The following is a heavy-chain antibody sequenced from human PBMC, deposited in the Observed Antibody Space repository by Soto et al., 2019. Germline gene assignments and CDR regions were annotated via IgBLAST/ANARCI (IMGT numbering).Heavy chain of an antibody. Sequence: EVQLLESGGGLVQPGGSLRLSCAASGFTFSSYAMKWVRQAPGKGLEWVSLIGESGTPTYYADSVKGRFTISRDNCGNRLFLEMYSLRAEDTAVYYCARYIPGVRYYGMDVWGQGTTVTVSS. D-gene: IGHD5-18*01. CDR1: GFTFSSYA. CDR3: ARYIPGVRYYGMDV. CDR2: IGESGTPT. V-gene: IGHV3-23*01. J-gene: IGHJ6*02.